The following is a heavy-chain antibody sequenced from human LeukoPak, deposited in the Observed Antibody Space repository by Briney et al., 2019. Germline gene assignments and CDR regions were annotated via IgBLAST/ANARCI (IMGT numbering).Heavy chain of an antibody. CDR2: INHSGYT. D-gene: IGHD6-6*01. CDR3: ARGGMEQLANNAFDI. V-gene: IGHV4-34*01. J-gene: IGHJ3*02. Sequence: SETLSLTCAVSGVPFSNYYWSWVRQPPRQGLEWIGEINHSGYTNYNPSLKSRVTISVDTSKNQFSLKLTSVTAADTAVYYCARGGMEQLANNAFDIWGQGTMVTVSS. CDR1: GVPFSNYY.